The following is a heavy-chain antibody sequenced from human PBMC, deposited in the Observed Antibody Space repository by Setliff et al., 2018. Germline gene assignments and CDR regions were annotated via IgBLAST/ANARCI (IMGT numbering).Heavy chain of an antibody. Sequence: KPGGSLRLSCAASGFTFSTAWMNWVRQAPGKGLEWVGRIKGKNDGLATDYAAPVKGRFTIARDDSKKTLYLQMNSLKTEDTAVYYCTTDPSPTFGGVIGAAFDFGGQGTMVTVSS. D-gene: IGHD3-16*01. CDR2: IKGKNDGLAT. CDR1: GFTFSTAW. J-gene: IGHJ3*01. V-gene: IGHV3-15*07. CDR3: TTDPSPTFGGVIGAAFDF.